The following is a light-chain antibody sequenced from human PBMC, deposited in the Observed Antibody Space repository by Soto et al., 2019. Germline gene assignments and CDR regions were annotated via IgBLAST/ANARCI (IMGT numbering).Light chain of an antibody. CDR3: QQYGSSLAIT. CDR1: QSVSSSY. Sequence: EIVLTQSPGTLSLSPGERATLSCRASQSVSSSYLAWYQHKPGQAPRLLIYGASSRATGIPDRFSGSGSGTDFTLTISRLEPEDFAVDYCQQYGSSLAITFGQGTRLEI. CDR2: GAS. V-gene: IGKV3-20*01. J-gene: IGKJ5*01.